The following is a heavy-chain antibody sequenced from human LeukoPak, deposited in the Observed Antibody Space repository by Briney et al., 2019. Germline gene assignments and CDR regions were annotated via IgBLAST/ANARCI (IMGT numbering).Heavy chain of an antibody. CDR2: IGGSGGYT. CDR1: GFTFSDYY. V-gene: IGHV3-23*01. J-gene: IGHJ4*02. D-gene: IGHD6-19*01. CDR3: AKVEGYSSGWSSY. Sequence: GGSLRLSCAASGFTFSDYYMSWIRQAPGKGLEWVSGIGGSGGYTYYADSVKGRFTISRDNSKNTLYLQMNSLRAEDTAVYYCAKVEGYSSGWSSYWGQGTLVTVSS.